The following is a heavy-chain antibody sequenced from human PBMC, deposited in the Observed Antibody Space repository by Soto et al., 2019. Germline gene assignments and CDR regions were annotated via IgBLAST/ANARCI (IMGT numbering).Heavy chain of an antibody. CDR2: IIPIFGTA. D-gene: IGHD3-16*01. CDR3: ARGIYYYVWGSYSSEFDD. J-gene: IGHJ4*02. V-gene: IGHV1-69*06. CDR1: GGTFSSYA. Sequence: QVQLVQSGAEVKKPGSSVKVSCKASGGTFSSYAISWVRQSPGQGLEWMGGIIPIFGTANYAQKFQGRVTITAEKSTGTDYVELSSLRSEDTAVYYGARGIYYYVWGSYSSEFDDWGQGTLVTVSS.